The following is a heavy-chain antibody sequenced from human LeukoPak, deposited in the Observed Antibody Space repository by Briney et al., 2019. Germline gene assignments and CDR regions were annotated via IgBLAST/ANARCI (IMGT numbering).Heavy chain of an antibody. CDR3: ARGHHDYGDY. CDR1: GGSISSGSYY. J-gene: IGHJ4*02. CDR2: IYTSGST. V-gene: IGHV4-61*02. Sequence: PSETLSLTCTVSGGSISSGSYYWSWIRQPAGKGLEWIGRIYTSGSTNYNSSLKSQVTISVDTSKNQFSLKLSSVTAADTAVYYCARGHHDYGDYWGQGTLVTVSS.